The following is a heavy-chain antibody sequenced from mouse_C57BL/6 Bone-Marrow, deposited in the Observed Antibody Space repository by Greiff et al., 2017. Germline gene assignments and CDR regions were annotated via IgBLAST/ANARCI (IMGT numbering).Heavy chain of an antibody. V-gene: IGHV5-15*01. CDR2: ISNLAYSI. CDR1: GFTFSDYG. J-gene: IGHJ1*03. CDR3: ARQIHFDV. Sequence: EVKLVESGGGLVQPGGSLKLSCAASGFTFSDYGMAWVRQAPRKGPEWVAFISNLAYSIYYADTVTGRFTISRENAKNTLYLEMSSLRSEDTAMYYCARQIHFDVWGTGTTVTVSS.